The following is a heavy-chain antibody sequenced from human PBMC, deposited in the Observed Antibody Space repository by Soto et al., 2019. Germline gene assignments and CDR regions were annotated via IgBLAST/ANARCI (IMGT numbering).Heavy chain of an antibody. CDR1: GFTSSDHF. J-gene: IGHJ1*01. Sequence: GGSLRLSFVVSGFTSSDHFMDWVRPATGQGLVWDGRSSNRAERYTTQYAASMRGRFTISRDDSKNSLYLQVNSLKIEDTAVYYCAAGATGRAPFQHWGQGTLVTVSS. CDR2: SSNRAERYTT. V-gene: IGHV3-72*01. D-gene: IGHD6-13*01. CDR3: AAGATGRAPFQH.